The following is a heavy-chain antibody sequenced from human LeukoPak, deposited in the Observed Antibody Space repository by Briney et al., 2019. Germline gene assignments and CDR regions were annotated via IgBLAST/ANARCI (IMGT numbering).Heavy chain of an antibody. CDR3: TRAVAGHPN. J-gene: IGHJ4*02. CDR1: GVPFSNYY. V-gene: IGHV4-34*01. CDR2: INYSGYT. Sequence: SETLSLTCAVSGVPFSNYYWSWVRQAPTQGLEWIGEINYSGYTNYNPSLKTRAPMTIDTSKNQFSLRLTSVTAADTGVYYCTRAVAGHPNWGQGTLVTVSS. D-gene: IGHD6-19*01.